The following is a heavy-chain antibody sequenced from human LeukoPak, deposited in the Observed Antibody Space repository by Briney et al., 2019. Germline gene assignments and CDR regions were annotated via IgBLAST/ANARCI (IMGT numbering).Heavy chain of an antibody. Sequence: SETLSLTCAVYGGSFSGYYWSWIRQPPGKGLEWIGEINHSGSTNYNPSLKSRVTISVDTSKNQFSLKLSSVTAADTAVYYCARPRITIFGVASDAFDIWGQGTTVTVSS. J-gene: IGHJ3*02. V-gene: IGHV4-34*01. CDR3: ARPRITIFGVASDAFDI. CDR1: GGSFSGYY. D-gene: IGHD3-3*01. CDR2: INHSGST.